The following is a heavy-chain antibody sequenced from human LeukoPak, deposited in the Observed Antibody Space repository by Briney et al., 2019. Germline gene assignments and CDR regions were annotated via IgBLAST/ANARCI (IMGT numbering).Heavy chain of an antibody. D-gene: IGHD3-3*01. J-gene: IGHJ6*02. CDR1: GGSISSYY. Sequence: SETLSLTCTVSGGSISSYYWSWIRQPPGKGLEWIGYIYYSGSTNYNPSLKSRVTISVDTSKNQFSLKLSSVTAADTAVYYCARDRMYYDFWSGYYYYGMDVWGQGTTVTVSS. V-gene: IGHV4-59*01. CDR3: ARDRMYYDFWSGYYYYGMDV. CDR2: IYYSGST.